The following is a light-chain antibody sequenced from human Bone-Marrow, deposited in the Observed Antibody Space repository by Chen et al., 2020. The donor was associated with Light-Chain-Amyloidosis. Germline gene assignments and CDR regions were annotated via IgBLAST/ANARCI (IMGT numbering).Light chain of an antibody. CDR2: GSS. J-gene: IGKJ4*01. CDR3: QQYGTSPLP. V-gene: IGKV3-20*01. Sequence: EIVLTQSPGTLSLSPGEGANLSCRASQTISSNNLTWYQQKFGQAPRLLIYGSSSGATGIPDRFTGSGSGTDFTLTLNRLEPEDFAMYYCQQYGTSPLPFGGGTKVEI. CDR1: QTISSNN.